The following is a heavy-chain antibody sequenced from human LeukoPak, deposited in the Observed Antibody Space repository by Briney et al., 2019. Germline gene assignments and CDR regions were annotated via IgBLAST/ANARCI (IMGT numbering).Heavy chain of an antibody. J-gene: IGHJ4*02. Sequence: GGSLRLSCSASGFTFSDYTMNWVRQAPGKGLEWVSSISSGSDYIPYAVSLKGRFTISRDNAKDSLYLQINSLRAEDTAVYYCARSLTVRPFDFWGQGTLVTVSS. V-gene: IGHV3-21*01. CDR3: ARSLTVRPFDF. D-gene: IGHD6-6*01. CDR2: ISSGSDYI. CDR1: GFTFSDYT.